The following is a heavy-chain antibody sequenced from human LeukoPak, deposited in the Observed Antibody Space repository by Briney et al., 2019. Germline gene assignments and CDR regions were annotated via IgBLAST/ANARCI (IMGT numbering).Heavy chain of an antibody. CDR2: ISWNSGSI. CDR1: GLTFDDYA. Sequence: GGSLRLSCAASGLTFDDYAMHWVRQAPGKGLEWVSGISWNSGSIGYADSVKGRFTISRDNAKNSLYLQMNSLRAEDMALYYCAKGYCSSTSCYVDYWGQGTLVTVSS. J-gene: IGHJ4*02. CDR3: AKGYCSSTSCYVDY. V-gene: IGHV3-9*03. D-gene: IGHD2-2*01.